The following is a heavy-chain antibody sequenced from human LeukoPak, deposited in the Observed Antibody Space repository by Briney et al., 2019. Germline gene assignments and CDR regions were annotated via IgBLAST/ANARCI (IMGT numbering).Heavy chain of an antibody. CDR2: IICSGSST. V-gene: IGHV3-23*01. J-gene: IGHJ4*02. CDR1: GFTFSNYA. Sequence: GSLRVSCVPSGFTFSNYAMSWVRQAPGEGLECVSGIICSGSSTYYAESVKGRFTVSRDNSKNAVYLQMNSLTAEDTAVYYCAKLPDFGVGNCFDYWGQGTLVTVSS. CDR3: AKLPDFGVGNCFDY. D-gene: IGHD3-10*01.